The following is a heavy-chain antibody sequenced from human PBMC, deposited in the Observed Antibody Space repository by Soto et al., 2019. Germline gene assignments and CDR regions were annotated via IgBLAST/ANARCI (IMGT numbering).Heavy chain of an antibody. J-gene: IGHJ3*02. V-gene: IGHV1-69*13. CDR2: IIPIFGTA. Sequence: ASVKVSCKASGGTFSSYAISWVRQAPGQGLEWMGGIIPIFGTANYAQKFQGRVTITADESTSTAYMELSSLRSEDTAVYYCARDSSRKMRAFDIWGQGTMVTVSS. CDR3: ARDSSRKMRAFDI. CDR1: GGTFSSYA.